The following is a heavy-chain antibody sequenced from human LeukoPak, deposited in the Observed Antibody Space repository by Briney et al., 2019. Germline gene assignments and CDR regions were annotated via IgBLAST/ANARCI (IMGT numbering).Heavy chain of an antibody. CDR3: ARDRGYGGNREKDVFDI. J-gene: IGHJ3*02. D-gene: IGHD4-23*01. V-gene: IGHV3-48*01. Sequence: TGGSLRLSCAASGFTFSSYSMNWVRQAPGKGLEWVSYISSSSSTIYYADSVKGRFSLSRDNSRNTLYLQMDSLGAEDTAIYYCARDRGYGGNREKDVFDIWGQGTIVTVS. CDR2: ISSSSSTI. CDR1: GFTFSSYS.